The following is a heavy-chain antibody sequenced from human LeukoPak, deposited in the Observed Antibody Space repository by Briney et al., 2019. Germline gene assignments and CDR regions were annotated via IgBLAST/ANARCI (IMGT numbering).Heavy chain of an antibody. Sequence: SETLSLTCTVSGGSISSYYWSWIRQPPGKGLEWIGYIYYSGSTNYNPSLKSRVTISVDTSKNQFSLKLSSMTAADTAVYYCARLRVISGRIQLWPNYYYYGMDVWGQGTTVTVSS. V-gene: IGHV4-59*08. J-gene: IGHJ6*02. D-gene: IGHD5-18*01. CDR2: IYYSGST. CDR3: ARLRVISGRIQLWPNYYYYGMDV. CDR1: GGSISSYY.